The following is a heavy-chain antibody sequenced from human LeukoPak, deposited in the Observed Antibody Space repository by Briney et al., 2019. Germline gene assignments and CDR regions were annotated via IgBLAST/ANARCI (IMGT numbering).Heavy chain of an antibody. Sequence: GGSLRLSCAASGFTVSSNYMSWVRQAPGKGLEWVSIIYSGGSTYYADSVKGRFTISRDNSNNTLYLQMNSLRAADTAVYYCARAYTYGTLTFDNWGQGTLVTVSS. D-gene: IGHD5-18*01. V-gene: IGHV3-53*01. CDR2: IYSGGST. CDR3: ARAYTYGTLTFDN. J-gene: IGHJ4*02. CDR1: GFTVSSNY.